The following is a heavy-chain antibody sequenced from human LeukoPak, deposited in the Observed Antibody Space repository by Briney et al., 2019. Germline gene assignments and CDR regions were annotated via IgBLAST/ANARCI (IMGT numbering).Heavy chain of an antibody. D-gene: IGHD5-18*01. CDR1: GFTFNNYW. J-gene: IGHJ4*02. CDR3: ARGASSGYRIDY. CDR2: ISTDGSNT. Sequence: GGSLRLSCAASGFTFNNYWMHWVRHAPGKGLVWVSRISTDGSNTNYADSVKGRFTISRDNAKNTLYLQMNSLTAEDTALYYCARGASSGYRIDYWGQGTLVTVSS. V-gene: IGHV3-74*01.